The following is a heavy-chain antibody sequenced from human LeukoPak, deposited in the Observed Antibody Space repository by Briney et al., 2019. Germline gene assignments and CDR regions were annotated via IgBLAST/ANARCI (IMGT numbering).Heavy chain of an antibody. CDR3: AKDAYYDFWSGYEYYFDY. Sequence: PGGSLTLSCAASGFTFSYHWMTWVRQAPGKGLEWVANIKNDGAVKNYVDSVKGRFTISRDNSKNTLYLQMNSLRAEDTAVYYCAKDAYYDFWSGYEYYFDYWGQGTLVTVSS. CDR1: GFTFSYHW. J-gene: IGHJ4*02. D-gene: IGHD3-3*01. CDR2: IKNDGAVK. V-gene: IGHV3-7*03.